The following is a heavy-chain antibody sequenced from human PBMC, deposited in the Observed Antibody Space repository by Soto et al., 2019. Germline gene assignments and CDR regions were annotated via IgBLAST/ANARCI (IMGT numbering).Heavy chain of an antibody. J-gene: IGHJ5*02. D-gene: IGHD6-25*01. CDR3: ARPHGGSSGWDNWFDP. V-gene: IGHV4-59*01. CDR2: IHYSGST. CDR1: GGSISSYY. Sequence: QVQLQESGPGLVKPSETLSLTCTVSGGSISSYYWSWIRQPPGKGLEWIGYIHYSGSTNYNPSLKSRVTISVDPSNNQFSLKLNSVTAADTAVYYCARPHGGSSGWDNWFDPWGQGTLVTVSS.